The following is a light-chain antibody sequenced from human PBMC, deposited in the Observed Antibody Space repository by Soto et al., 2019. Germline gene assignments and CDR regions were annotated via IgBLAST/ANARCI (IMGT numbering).Light chain of an antibody. CDR2: AAS. J-gene: IGKJ4*01. V-gene: IGKV1-39*01. CDR3: QQSFSHPLT. Sequence: DIQMTQSPSSLSASVGDRVTITCRASQSIANYLNWYQQKPGTAPKLLIFAASSLQSGVPSRLSGSGSGTDFTLTISSLQPEDFATYYCQQSFSHPLTFGGGTKVDI. CDR1: QSIANY.